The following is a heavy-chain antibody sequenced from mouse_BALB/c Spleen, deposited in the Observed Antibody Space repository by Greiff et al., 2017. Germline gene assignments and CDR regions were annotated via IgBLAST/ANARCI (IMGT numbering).Heavy chain of an antibody. V-gene: IGHV8-8*01. CDR1: GFSLSTSGMG. Sequence: QVQLKESGPGILQPSQTLSLTCSFSGFSLSTSGMGVGWIRQPSGKGLEWLAHIWWDDDKRYNPALKSRLTISKDTSSNQVFLKIASVDTADTATYYCALKKWLITTVVGPFDYWGQGTTLTVSS. J-gene: IGHJ2*01. CDR2: IWWDDDK. D-gene: IGHD1-1*01. CDR3: ALKKWLITTVVGPFDY.